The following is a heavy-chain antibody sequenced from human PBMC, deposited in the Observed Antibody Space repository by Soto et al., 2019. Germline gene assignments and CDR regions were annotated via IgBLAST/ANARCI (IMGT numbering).Heavy chain of an antibody. Sequence: PSETLSLTCTVSGGSVSSGSYYWSWIRQPPGKGLEWIGYIYYSGSTNYNPSLKSRVTISVDTSKNQFSLKLSSVTAADTAVYYCARRITMVRGGAYYYYYYGMDVWGQGTTVTVSS. CDR3: ARRITMVRGGAYYYYYYGMDV. J-gene: IGHJ6*02. V-gene: IGHV4-61*01. CDR1: GGSVSSGSYY. CDR2: IYYSGST. D-gene: IGHD3-10*01.